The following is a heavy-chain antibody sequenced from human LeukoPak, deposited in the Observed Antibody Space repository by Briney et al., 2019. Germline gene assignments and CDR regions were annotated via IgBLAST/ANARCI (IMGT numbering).Heavy chain of an antibody. V-gene: IGHV1-2*02. D-gene: IGHD3-10*01. J-gene: IGHJ4*02. CDR3: ARRIWFGEPQFDY. CDR2: INPNSGGT. Sequence: ASVKVSCKASGYTFTGYSMHWVRQAPGQGLEWMGWINPNSGGTNYAQKFQGRVTMTRDTSINTAYMELSSLKSDDTAVYYCARRIWFGEPQFDYWGQGTLVTVSS. CDR1: GYTFTGYS.